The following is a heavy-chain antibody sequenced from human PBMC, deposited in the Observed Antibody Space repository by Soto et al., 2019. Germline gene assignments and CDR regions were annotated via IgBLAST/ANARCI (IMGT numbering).Heavy chain of an antibody. J-gene: IGHJ6*02. Sequence: SVKVSCKASGGTFSSYAISWVRQAPGQGLEWMGGIIPIFGTANYAQKFQGRVTITADESTSTAYMELSSLRSEDTAVYYCARVRVYDFWSGYQKYYYGMDVWGQGTPVTVSS. CDR3: ARVRVYDFWSGYQKYYYGMDV. CDR2: IIPIFGTA. V-gene: IGHV1-69*13. CDR1: GGTFSSYA. D-gene: IGHD3-3*01.